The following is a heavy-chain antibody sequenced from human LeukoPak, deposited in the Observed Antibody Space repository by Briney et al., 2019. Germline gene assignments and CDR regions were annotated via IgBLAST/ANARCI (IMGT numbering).Heavy chain of an antibody. V-gene: IGHV4-30-4*08. CDR1: GGSISSGDYY. D-gene: IGHD3-9*01. Sequence: SETLSLTCTVSGGSISSGDYYWSWIRQPPGKGLEWIGYIYYSGSTYYNPSLKSRVTTSVDTSMNQFSLKLSSVTAADTAVYYCAQRARYYDILTGYYDLDDYWGQGTLVTVSS. J-gene: IGHJ4*02. CDR3: AQRARYYDILTGYYDLDDY. CDR2: IYYSGST.